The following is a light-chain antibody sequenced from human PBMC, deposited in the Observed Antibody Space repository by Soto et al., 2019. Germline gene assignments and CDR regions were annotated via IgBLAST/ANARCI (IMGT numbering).Light chain of an antibody. V-gene: IGKV3-20*01. CDR3: HQYGSSPPYT. CDR2: GAS. J-gene: IGKJ2*01. CDR1: QTVTNNY. Sequence: EIVLTQSPGTLSLSPGERATLSCRASQTVTNNYLAWYQQKPGQAPRLLIYGASTRATGIPGRFSGSGTGTDFTLTITRLEPEDFAVYYCHQYGSSPPYTFGQGTKLEI.